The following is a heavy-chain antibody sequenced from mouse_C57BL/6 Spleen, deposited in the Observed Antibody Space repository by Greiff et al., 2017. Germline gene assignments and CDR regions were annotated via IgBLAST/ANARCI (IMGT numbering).Heavy chain of an antibody. J-gene: IGHJ2*01. D-gene: IGHD2-5*01. CDR1: GYTFTSYW. CDR2: IYPSDSET. Sequence: VQLQQPGAELVRPGSSVKLSCKASGYTFTSYWMDWVKQRPGQGLEWIGNIYPSDSETHYNQKFKDKATLTVDKSSSTAYLQLSSLTSEDSAVYYCARSGYSNFFDYWGQGTTLTVSS. V-gene: IGHV1-61*01. CDR3: ARSGYSNFFDY.